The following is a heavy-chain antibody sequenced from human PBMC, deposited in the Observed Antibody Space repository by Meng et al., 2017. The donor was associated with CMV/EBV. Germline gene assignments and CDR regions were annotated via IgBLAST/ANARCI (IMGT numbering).Heavy chain of an antibody. Sequence: ASVKVCKASGYTFTSYDINWVRQATGQGLEWMGWMNPNSGNTGYAQKFQGRVTMTRNTSISTAYMGLSSLRSEDTAVYYCNLDILTGYEAYGMDVWGQGTTVTVSS. CDR3: NLDILTGYEAYGMDV. CDR1: GYTFTSYD. CDR2: MNPNSGNT. J-gene: IGHJ6*02. D-gene: IGHD3-9*01. V-gene: IGHV1-8*01.